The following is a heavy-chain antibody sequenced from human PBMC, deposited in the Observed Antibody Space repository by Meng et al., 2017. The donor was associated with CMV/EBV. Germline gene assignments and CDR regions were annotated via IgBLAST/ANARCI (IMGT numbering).Heavy chain of an antibody. CDR2: ISWNSGSI. CDR3: AKDGAPTRAFDY. D-gene: IGHD4/OR15-4a*01. CDR1: GFTFDDYA. Sequence: GGSLRLSCAASGFTFDDYAMHWVRQAPGKGLEWVSGISWNSGSIGYADSAKGRFTISRDNAKNSLYLQMNSLRAEDTALYYCAKDGAPTRAFDYWGQGTLVTVSS. J-gene: IGHJ4*02. V-gene: IGHV3-9*01.